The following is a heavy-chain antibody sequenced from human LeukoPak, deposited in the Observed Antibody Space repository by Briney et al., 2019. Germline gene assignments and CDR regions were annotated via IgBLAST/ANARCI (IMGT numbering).Heavy chain of an antibody. CDR3: ANLHYPHHNCRSTSCVTDP. CDR1: GFTVSSNY. V-gene: IGHV3-53*01. J-gene: IGHJ5*02. Sequence: QPGGSLRLSCAASGFTVSSNYMSWVRQAPGKGLEWVSGIYSGGSTCYADSVKGRFTISRDHSKNTLYLQMTSLGAEATAVYSCANLHYPHHNCRSTSCVTDPWGQGTLVTVSS. CDR2: IYSGGST. D-gene: IGHD2-2*01.